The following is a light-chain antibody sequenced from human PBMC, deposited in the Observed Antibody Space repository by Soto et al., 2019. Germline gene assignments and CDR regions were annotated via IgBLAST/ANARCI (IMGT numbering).Light chain of an antibody. J-gene: IGKJ5*01. CDR1: QSFSSY. Sequence: EIVLTQSPATLSLSPGERVTLSCRASQSFSSYLAWYQQKPGQAPRLLIYDASKRATGIPARFSGRGPGTEFTLTISSLEPEDFAVYYCQQRSNWPPVITFGQGTRLEIK. CDR3: QQRSNWPPVIT. CDR2: DAS. V-gene: IGKV3-11*01.